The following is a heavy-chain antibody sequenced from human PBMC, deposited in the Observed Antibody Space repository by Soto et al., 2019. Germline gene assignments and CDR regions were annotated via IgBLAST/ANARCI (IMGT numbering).Heavy chain of an antibody. J-gene: IGHJ4*02. CDR1: GYTFTSYG. V-gene: IGHV1-18*01. CDR2: ISAYNGNT. D-gene: IGHD3-10*01. CDR3: ARGSRKLWFGETQNDY. Sequence: QVQLVQSGAEVKKPGASVKVSCKASGYTFTSYGISWVRQAPGQGLEWMGWISAYNGNTNYAQKLQGRVTMTTDTSTSTANMELRSLRSDDTAVDYCARGSRKLWFGETQNDYWGQGTLVTVSS.